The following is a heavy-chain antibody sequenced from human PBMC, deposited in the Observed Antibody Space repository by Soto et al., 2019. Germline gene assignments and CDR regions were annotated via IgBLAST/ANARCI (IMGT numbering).Heavy chain of an antibody. J-gene: IGHJ3*02. D-gene: IGHD6-19*01. Sequence: GGSLRLSCAASGFTFSSYSMNWVRQAPGKGLEWVSSISSSSSYIYYADSVKGRFTISRDNAKNSLYLQMNSLRAEDTAVYYGARVDVYIAVAGTGAFDIWGQGTMVTVS. V-gene: IGHV3-21*01. CDR1: GFTFSSYS. CDR2: ISSSSSYI. CDR3: ARVDVYIAVAGTGAFDI.